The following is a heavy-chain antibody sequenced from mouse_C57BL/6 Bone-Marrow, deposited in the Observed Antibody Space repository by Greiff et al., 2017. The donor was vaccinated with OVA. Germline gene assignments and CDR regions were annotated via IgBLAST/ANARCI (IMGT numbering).Heavy chain of an antibody. D-gene: IGHD2-2*01. V-gene: IGHV5-17*01. Sequence: EVKVVESGGGLVKPGGSLKLSCAASGFTFSDYGMHWVRQAPEKGLEWVAYISSGSSTIYYADTVKGRFTISRDNAKNTLFLQMTSLRSEDTAMYYCARPGGYDSFAYWGQGTLVTVSA. CDR3: ARPGGYDSFAY. CDR2: ISSGSSTI. J-gene: IGHJ3*01. CDR1: GFTFSDYG.